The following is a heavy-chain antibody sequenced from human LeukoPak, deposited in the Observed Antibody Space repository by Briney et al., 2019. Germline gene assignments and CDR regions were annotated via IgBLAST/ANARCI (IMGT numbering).Heavy chain of an antibody. V-gene: IGHV3-21*01. J-gene: IGHJ6*03. D-gene: IGHD3-22*01. CDR3: ASGYDSGGYYYYYYMDV. CDR1: GFTFSSYS. Sequence: GGSLRLSCAASGFTFSSYSMNWVRQAPGKGLEWVSSISSSSSYIYYADSVMGRFTLSRDNAKNSLYLQMNSLRAEDTAVYYCASGYDSGGYYYYYYMDVWGKGTTVTVSS. CDR2: ISSSSSYI.